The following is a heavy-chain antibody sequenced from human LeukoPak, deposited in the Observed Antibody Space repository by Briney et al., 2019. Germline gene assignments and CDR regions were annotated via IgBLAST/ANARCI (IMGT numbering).Heavy chain of an antibody. J-gene: IGHJ4*02. Sequence: GGSLRLSCAASGFTFSSYAMSWVRQAPGKVLEWVSAIRGSGGSTYYADSVKGRFTISRDNSKNTLYLQMNSLRAEDTAVYYCAKDRGGTMVRGVFDYWGQGTLVTVSS. CDR1: GFTFSSYA. V-gene: IGHV3-23*01. CDR2: IRGSGGST. D-gene: IGHD3-10*01. CDR3: AKDRGGTMVRGVFDY.